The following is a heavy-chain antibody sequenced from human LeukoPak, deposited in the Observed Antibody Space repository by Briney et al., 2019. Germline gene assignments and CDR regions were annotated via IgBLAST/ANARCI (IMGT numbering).Heavy chain of an antibody. CDR3: ARDHSHGGVGATIFDY. CDR1: GFTFSSYA. V-gene: IGHV3-30-3*01. CDR2: ISYDGSNK. Sequence: GGSLRLSCAASGFTFSSYAMHWIRQAPDKGLEWVAVISYDGSNKYYADSVKGRFTISRDNSKNTLYLQMNSLRAEDTAVYYCARDHSHGGVGATIFDYWGQGTLVTVSS. J-gene: IGHJ4*02. D-gene: IGHD1-26*01.